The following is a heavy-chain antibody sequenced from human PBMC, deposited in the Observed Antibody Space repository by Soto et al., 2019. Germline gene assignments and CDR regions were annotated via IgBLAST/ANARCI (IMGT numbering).Heavy chain of an antibody. D-gene: IGHD3-10*01. Sequence: ASVKVSCKASGGTFSSYAISWVRQAPGQGLEWMGGIIPILGIANYAQKFQGRVTITADKSTSTAYMALSSLRSEDTAVYYCARSYGSGSYYAFDIWGQGTMVTVSS. CDR2: IIPILGIA. V-gene: IGHV1-69*10. CDR1: GGTFSSYA. J-gene: IGHJ3*02. CDR3: ARSYGSGSYYAFDI.